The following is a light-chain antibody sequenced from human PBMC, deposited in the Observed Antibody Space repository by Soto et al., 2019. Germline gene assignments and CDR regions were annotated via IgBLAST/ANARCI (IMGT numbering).Light chain of an antibody. CDR1: QSINSN. J-gene: IGKJ5*01. CDR3: QQYNNWWT. Sequence: VMTQSPATLSVSPGERATLSCRASQSINSNLAWYQQRPGQAPRLLIYGASTRATGIPARFSGSGSGTEFTLTISSLQSEDFAVYYCQQYNNWWTFGQGTRLEIK. V-gene: IGKV3-15*01. CDR2: GAS.